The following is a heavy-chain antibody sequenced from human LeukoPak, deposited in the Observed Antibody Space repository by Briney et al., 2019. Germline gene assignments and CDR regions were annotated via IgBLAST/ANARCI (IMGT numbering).Heavy chain of an antibody. CDR1: GDSISGGDHY. V-gene: IGHV4-30-4*01. D-gene: IGHD2/OR15-2a*01. CDR2: IRYGGST. Sequence: SQTLSLTCTVSGDSISGGDHYWTWIRQPPGKGLEWIGYIRYGGSTYYNPSLKSRVIISVDMSNNQFSLSLNSLSAADSAVYYCARAAAVTNSWYYFDYWGQGTLVTVSS. CDR3: ARAAAVTNSWYYFDY. J-gene: IGHJ4*02.